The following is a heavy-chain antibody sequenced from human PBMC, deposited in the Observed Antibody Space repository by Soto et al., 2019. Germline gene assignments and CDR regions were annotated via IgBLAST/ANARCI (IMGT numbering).Heavy chain of an antibody. Sequence: ASDTLSLTCTVSGGSISSGGYDRSWISQHPGKGLEWIRYISYSGSIYYNPSLKSRVTISADTSKNQFSLKPSSVTAADTAVYYCARSSSGNWFDPWGQGTLVTVS. CDR3: ARSSSGNWFDP. CDR2: ISYSGSI. J-gene: IGHJ5*02. D-gene: IGHD6-6*01. CDR1: GGSISSGGYD. V-gene: IGHV4-31*03.